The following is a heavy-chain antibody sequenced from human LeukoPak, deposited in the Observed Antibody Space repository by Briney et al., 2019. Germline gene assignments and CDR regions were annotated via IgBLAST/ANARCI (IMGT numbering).Heavy chain of an antibody. CDR2: ISPKSGGT. J-gene: IGHJ4*02. CDR3: ARDRAPSTNSYLDY. D-gene: IGHD1-1*01. CDR1: GYTFTGYF. V-gene: IGHV1-2*02. Sequence: GASVKVCCKASGYTFTGYFMHWVRQAPGQGLEWMGWISPKSGGTSYAQKFQGRVTMTRDTSISTVCMELSRLRSDDTAVYYCARDRAPSTNSYLDYWGQGTLVTVSS.